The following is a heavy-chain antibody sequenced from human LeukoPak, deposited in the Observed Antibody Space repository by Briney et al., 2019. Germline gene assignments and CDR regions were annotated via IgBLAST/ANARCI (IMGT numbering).Heavy chain of an antibody. CDR1: GYSISSGYY. J-gene: IGHJ4*02. CDR2: IYHSGST. CDR3: ARGKSRGSPIDY. Sequence: SETLSLTCTVSGYSISSGYYWGWIRQPPGKGLEWIGSIYHSGSTYYNPSLKSRVTISVDTSKNQFSLKLRSVTAADTAVYYCARGKSRGSPIDYWGQGTLVTVSS. D-gene: IGHD1-26*01. V-gene: IGHV4-38-2*02.